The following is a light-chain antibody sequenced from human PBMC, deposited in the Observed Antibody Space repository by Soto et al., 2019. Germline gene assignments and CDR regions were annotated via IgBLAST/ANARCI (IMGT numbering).Light chain of an antibody. V-gene: IGKV1-9*01. CDR2: GAS. CDR3: QQLNSYPLT. J-gene: IGKJ4*01. Sequence: IQLTQSPSSLSASVGDRVTSACRASQDISSYLAWYQQKPGKAPNLLIYGASTLQSGVPSRFSGSGSGTDFTLTISSLQPEDFATYYCQQLNSYPLTFGGGTKVDIK. CDR1: QDISSY.